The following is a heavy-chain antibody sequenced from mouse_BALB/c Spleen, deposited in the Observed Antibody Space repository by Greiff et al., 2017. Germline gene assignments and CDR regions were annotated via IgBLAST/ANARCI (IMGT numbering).Heavy chain of an antibody. Sequence: DVMLVESGGGLVKPGGSLKLSCAASGFAFSSYDMSWVRQTPEKRLEWVAYISSGGGSTYYPDTVKGRFTISRDNAKNTLYLQMSSLKSEDTAMYYCARQDGYYDYAMDYWGQGTSVTVSS. V-gene: IGHV5-12-1*01. CDR2: ISSGGGST. CDR3: ARQDGYYDYAMDY. J-gene: IGHJ4*01. D-gene: IGHD2-3*01. CDR1: GFAFSSYD.